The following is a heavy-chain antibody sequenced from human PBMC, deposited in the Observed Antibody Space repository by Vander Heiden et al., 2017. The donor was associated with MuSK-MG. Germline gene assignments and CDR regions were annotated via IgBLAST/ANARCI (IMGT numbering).Heavy chain of an antibody. J-gene: IGHJ5*02. CDR1: GYSFTSYW. Sequence: EVQLVQSGAEVKKPGESLRISCKGSGYSFTSYWISWVRQMPGKGLEWMGRIDPSDSYTNYSPSFQGHVTISADKSISTAYLQWSSLKASDTAMYYCARHYGPYYYGSGSSNWFDPWGQGTLVTVSS. CDR2: IDPSDSYT. CDR3: ARHYGPYYYGSGSSNWFDP. V-gene: IGHV5-10-1*01. D-gene: IGHD3-10*01.